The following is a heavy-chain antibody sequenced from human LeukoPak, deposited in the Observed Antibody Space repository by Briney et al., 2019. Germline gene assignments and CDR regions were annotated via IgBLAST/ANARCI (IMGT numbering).Heavy chain of an antibody. CDR2: LHLDGST. CDR3: AREGGFYRPLDY. V-gene: IGHV4-4*02. J-gene: IGHJ4*02. CDR1: GGSVINTNW. Sequence: SETLSLTWGVSGGSVINTNWWAWVRQQTGKGLEWIGQLHLDGSTNYNPSLENQLSMSVYLSENQVSLKLTSVTAADTAVYYCAREGGFYRPLDYSGQGTLVTVS. D-gene: IGHD3-3*01.